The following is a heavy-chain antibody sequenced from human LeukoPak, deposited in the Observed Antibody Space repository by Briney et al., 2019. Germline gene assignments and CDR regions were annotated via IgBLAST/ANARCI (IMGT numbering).Heavy chain of an antibody. CDR3: AAVIAVAGMGN. CDR1: GFTFSSYG. Sequence: QPGRSLRLSCAASGFTFSSYGMHWVRQAPGKGLEWVAVISYDGSNKYYADSVKGRFTISRDNSKNTLYLQMNSLRAEDTAVYYCAAVIAVAGMGNGGQGTLVTVSS. V-gene: IGHV3-30*03. D-gene: IGHD6-19*01. CDR2: ISYDGSNK. J-gene: IGHJ4*02.